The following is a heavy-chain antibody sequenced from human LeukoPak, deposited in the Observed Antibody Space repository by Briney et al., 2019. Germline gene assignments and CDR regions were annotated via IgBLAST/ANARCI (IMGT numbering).Heavy chain of an antibody. CDR2: IGISSGNT. CDR3: ARDYKYAFDN. Sequence: GGSLRLSCAASGFTFSDYSMNWVRQAPGKGLEWISYIGISSGNTKYADSVKGRFTISGDKAKNSLYLQMNSLRVEDTAVYYCARDYKYAFDNWAQGNLLNVSS. D-gene: IGHD5-24*01. J-gene: IGHJ4*02. V-gene: IGHV3-48*01. CDR1: GFTFSDYS.